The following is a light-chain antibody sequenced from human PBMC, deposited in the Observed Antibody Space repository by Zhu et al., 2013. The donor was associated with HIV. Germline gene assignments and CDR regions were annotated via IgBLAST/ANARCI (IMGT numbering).Light chain of an antibody. CDR2: GAS. CDR1: QGVAID. V-gene: IGKV3D-11*01. J-gene: IGKJ3*01. Sequence: DIVLTQSPGTLSLSPGDRATLSCRASQGVAIDSLAWYQQKPGQAPRLLIYGASTRATGIPARFSGSGSGTQFTLTISSLQSEDFAVYYCQQRGNWPFTFGPGTKVDIK. CDR3: QQRGNWPFT.